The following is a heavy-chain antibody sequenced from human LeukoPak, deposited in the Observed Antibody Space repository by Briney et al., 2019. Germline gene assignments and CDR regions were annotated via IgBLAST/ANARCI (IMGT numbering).Heavy chain of an antibody. J-gene: IGHJ4*02. D-gene: IGHD2-21*02. CDR2: ISYDGSDK. CDR3: AKDLVPYCGGDCSPGDY. V-gene: IGHV3-30*18. CDR1: GFTFSSYG. Sequence: GRSLRLSCAASGFTFSSYGMHWVRQAPGKGLEWVAVISYDGSDKHYADPVKGRFTISRDNSKNTLYLQMNSLRAEDTAVYYCAKDLVPYCGGDCSPGDYWGQGTLVTVSS.